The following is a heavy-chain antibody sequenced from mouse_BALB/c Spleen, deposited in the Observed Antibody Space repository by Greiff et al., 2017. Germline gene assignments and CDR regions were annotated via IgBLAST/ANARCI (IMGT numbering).Heavy chain of an antibody. Sequence: EVQLVESGPGLVKPSQSLSLTCSVTGYSITSGYYWNWIRQFPGNKLEWMGYISYDGSNNYNPSLKNRISITRDTSKNQFFLKLNSVTTEDTATYYCASFYYDYDLDYWGQGTTLTVSS. J-gene: IGHJ2*01. CDR3: ASFYYDYDLDY. V-gene: IGHV3-6*02. CDR2: ISYDGSN. CDR1: GYSITSGYY. D-gene: IGHD2-4*01.